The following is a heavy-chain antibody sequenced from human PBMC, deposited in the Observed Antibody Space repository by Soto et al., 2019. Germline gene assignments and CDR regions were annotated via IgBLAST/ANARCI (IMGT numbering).Heavy chain of an antibody. CDR3: ARTAHYYESSDAFDI. CDR1: GFTFSDWW. V-gene: IGHV3-74*01. CDR2: INSDGSST. D-gene: IGHD3-22*01. Sequence: GGSLRLSCAAAGFTFSDWWMHWVRQAPGKGLVWVSRINSDGSSTTYADSVKGRFTISRDNGISMVYLEMNSLRAEDTAVYYCARTAHYYESSDAFDIWGQGTMVTVSS. J-gene: IGHJ3*02.